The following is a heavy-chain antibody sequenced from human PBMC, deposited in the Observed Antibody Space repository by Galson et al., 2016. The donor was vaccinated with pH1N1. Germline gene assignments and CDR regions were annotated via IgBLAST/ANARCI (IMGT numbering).Heavy chain of an antibody. CDR3: ARGAELYDHVDL. Sequence: ETLSLTCSVSGDPFINRNYYWGWIRQPPGKGLEWIGIILHGGENHYNPSLRTRVSVSLDASKKQLSLRVNALTAADTAMYYCARGAELYDHVDLWGQGTLVTVSS. CDR1: GDPFINRNYY. J-gene: IGHJ5*02. CDR2: ILHGGEN. V-gene: IGHV4-39*07. D-gene: IGHD2-8*01.